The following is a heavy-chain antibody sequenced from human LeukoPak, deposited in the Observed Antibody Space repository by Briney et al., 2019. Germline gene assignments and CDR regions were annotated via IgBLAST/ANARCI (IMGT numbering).Heavy chain of an antibody. CDR3: ARIGGITYFDY. J-gene: IGHJ4*02. Sequence: PSETLSLTCSVSGGYICSYFWSWIRQPAGKELEYIGRFYTSGSPNYNPSLKSRVTMSVDTSKNQFSLRLSSVSPADTAVYYCARIGGITYFDYWGQGILVTVPS. D-gene: IGHD3-16*01. V-gene: IGHV4-4*07. CDR2: FYTSGSP. CDR1: GGYICSYF.